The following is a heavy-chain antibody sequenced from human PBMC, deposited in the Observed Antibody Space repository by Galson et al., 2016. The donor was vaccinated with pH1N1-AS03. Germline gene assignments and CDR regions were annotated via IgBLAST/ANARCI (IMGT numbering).Heavy chain of an antibody. CDR2: ISSSSSYI. J-gene: IGHJ6*02. CDR3: ARRSAAVSGTGCVDV. CDR1: GFTFRTHG. D-gene: IGHD6-19*01. Sequence: SLRLSCAASGFTFRTHGMNWVRQAPGKGLEWVSSISSSSSYIYYADSVKGRFTIARDNARNSLYLQMKSLRAEDTAVYYCARRSAAVSGTGCVDVWGQGTTVTVSS. V-gene: IGHV3-21*01.